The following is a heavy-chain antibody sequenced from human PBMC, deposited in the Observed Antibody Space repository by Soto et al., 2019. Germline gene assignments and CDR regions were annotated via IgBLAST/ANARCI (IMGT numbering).Heavy chain of an antibody. D-gene: IGHD2-2*01. CDR2: IWYDGTIK. Sequence: PGGSLRLSCAASGFTFTNHAMHWVRQAPGKGLEWVAAIWYDGTIKYYADSVKGRLTISRDNSKNTLYLQMNSLRAEDTAIYYCARDRGPFSGCSSTSCYALRRANPLPEYYFDYWGQGTLVTVSS. V-gene: IGHV3-33*01. CDR3: ARDRGPFSGCSSTSCYALRRANPLPEYYFDY. J-gene: IGHJ4*02. CDR1: GFTFTNHA.